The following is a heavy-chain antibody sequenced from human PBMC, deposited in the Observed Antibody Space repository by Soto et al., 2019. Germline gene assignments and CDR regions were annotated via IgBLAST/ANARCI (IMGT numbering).Heavy chain of an antibody. CDR1: RFAFSAYY. CDR3: TRSDYDTSGYTDY. V-gene: IGHV3-11*01. J-gene: IGHJ4*02. D-gene: IGHD3-22*01. CDR2: ISESGTTI. Sequence: QVHLMESGGGLVKPGGSLRLSCAASRFAFSAYYMSWIRQAPGKGLEWLSYISESGTTIYYADSVKGRFTISRDNAKNSLYLQMNSLRVEDTAVYYCTRSDYDTSGYTDYCGQGTLVTVSS.